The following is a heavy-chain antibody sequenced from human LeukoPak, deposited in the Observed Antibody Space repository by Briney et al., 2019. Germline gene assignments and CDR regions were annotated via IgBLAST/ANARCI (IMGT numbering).Heavy chain of an antibody. CDR3: AKEGAYPIITYDS. V-gene: IGHV3-7*01. CDR2: IKQDGSEN. Sequence: GGSLRLSCAASGFTFSNYWMNWLRQAPGKGLEWVANIKQDGSENYYVYSVKGRFTISRDNANNSLYLKMHSLRAEDAGVYYCAKEGAYPIITYDSWGQGTLVTVSS. D-gene: IGHD1-14*01. CDR1: GFTFSNYW. J-gene: IGHJ5*01.